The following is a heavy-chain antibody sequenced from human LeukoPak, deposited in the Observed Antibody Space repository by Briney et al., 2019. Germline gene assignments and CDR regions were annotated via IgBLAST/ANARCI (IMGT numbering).Heavy chain of an antibody. Sequence: GSLRLSCSASGFTFRSYCMPWVRQAPGKGLEGGAVIWYDGSNKYYADSVKGRFTISRDNSKNTLYLQMNSLRAEDTAVYYCARDKGEYGPDAFDIWGQGTMVTVSS. J-gene: IGHJ3*02. V-gene: IGHV3-33*01. CDR3: ARDKGEYGPDAFDI. CDR2: IWYDGSNK. CDR1: GFTFRSYC. D-gene: IGHD4-17*01.